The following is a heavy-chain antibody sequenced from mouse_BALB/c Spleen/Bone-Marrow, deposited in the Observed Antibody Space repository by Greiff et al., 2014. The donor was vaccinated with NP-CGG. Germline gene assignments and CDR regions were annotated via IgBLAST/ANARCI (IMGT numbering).Heavy chain of an antibody. V-gene: IGHV1-14*01. Sequence: EVQLQQSGPELVKPGASVKMSCKASGYTCTTYAIHWVKQTHGQGLEWIGYINPYNDATEFNERFKGKATLTSDKSSSTAYMVLSSLTSEDSAVYYCAREGVDYFDYWGQGTTLTVSS. CDR2: INPYNDAT. CDR1: GYTCTTYA. J-gene: IGHJ2*01. CDR3: AREGVDYFDY.